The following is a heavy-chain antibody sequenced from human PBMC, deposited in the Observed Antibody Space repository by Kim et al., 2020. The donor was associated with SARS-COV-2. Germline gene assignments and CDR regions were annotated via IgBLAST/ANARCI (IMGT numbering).Heavy chain of an antibody. J-gene: IGHJ4*02. CDR2: MSSGGSVI. V-gene: IGHV3-74*01. CDR1: GFTFSSSW. Sequence: GGSLRLSCAASGFTFSSSWMHWVRQAPGEGLMWVSRMSSGGSVINYADSVKGRFTVSRDNAKNTLYLQMNSLRVEDTALYYCATAGNYRFDNWGQGTLVTVSA. CDR3: ATAGNYRFDN. D-gene: IGHD3-10*01.